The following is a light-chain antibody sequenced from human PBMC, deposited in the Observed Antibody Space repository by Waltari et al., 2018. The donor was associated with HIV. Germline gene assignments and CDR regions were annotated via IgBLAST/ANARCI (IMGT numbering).Light chain of an antibody. CDR3: QSYDSSLTMV. CDR2: ATI. Sequence: QSVLTQPPSVSGAPGQRLTISCTGGSPNIGAGHDVHWYQRLPGTAPKLLIFATINRPSGVPDRFSGSSSGTSASLAITGLQAEDEADYYCQSYDSSLTMVFGGGTKVTVL. CDR1: SPNIGAGHD. V-gene: IGLV1-40*01. J-gene: IGLJ2*01.